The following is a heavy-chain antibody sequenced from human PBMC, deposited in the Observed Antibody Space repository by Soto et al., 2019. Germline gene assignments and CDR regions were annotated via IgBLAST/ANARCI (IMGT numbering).Heavy chain of an antibody. D-gene: IGHD3-3*01. Sequence: PGGSLRLSCAASGCTVSTKYMTWVRQAPGKGLDWVSVIYTNGKTYYADSVKGRFTISRDNSKNMLYLQMNSLRVEDTAVYYCAREVRVRGFAFDIWGQGTMVTVSS. V-gene: IGHV3-66*01. CDR2: IYTNGKT. CDR1: GCTVSTKY. J-gene: IGHJ3*02. CDR3: AREVRVRGFAFDI.